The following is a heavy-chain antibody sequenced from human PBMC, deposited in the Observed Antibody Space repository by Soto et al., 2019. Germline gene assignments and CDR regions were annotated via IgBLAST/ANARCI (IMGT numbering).Heavy chain of an antibody. J-gene: IGHJ5*02. Sequence: GGSVKVSCKASGGTFSSYAISWVRQAPGQGLEWMGGIIPIFGTANYAQKFQGGVTITADESTSTAYMELSSLRSEDTAVYYCARGARYDFWSGYYSRNWFDPWGQGTLVTVSS. CDR2: IIPIFGTA. CDR1: GGTFSSYA. CDR3: ARGARYDFWSGYYSRNWFDP. D-gene: IGHD3-3*01. V-gene: IGHV1-69*13.